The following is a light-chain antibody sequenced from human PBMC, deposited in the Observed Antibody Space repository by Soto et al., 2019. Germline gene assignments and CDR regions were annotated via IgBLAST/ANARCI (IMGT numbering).Light chain of an antibody. CDR2: TIS. J-gene: IGKJ5*01. CDR1: RAINIY. CDR3: QQGNETPFT. V-gene: IGKV1-39*01. Sequence: DVQMTQSPSSLSASVGDRVSITCLTSRAINIYLNWFQQKPGEAPNLLIYTISTLQSGVPSRFSGSGSGTHFTLTITNLQPEDSATYYCQQGNETPFTFGQGTRLEI.